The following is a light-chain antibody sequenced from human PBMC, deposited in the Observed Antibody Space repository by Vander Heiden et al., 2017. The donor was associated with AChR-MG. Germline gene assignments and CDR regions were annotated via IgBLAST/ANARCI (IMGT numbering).Light chain of an antibody. CDR3: RQHNSYPWT. CDR1: QGIRKD. CDR2: GAS. J-gene: IGKJ1*01. Sequence: DIQMTQTPSSLSASVGDRVTITCRASQGIRKDLGWYQHKPGKAPKRLIYGASGLQSGVPSRFSGSGSGTEFTLTISSLQPEDFATYYCRQHNSYPWTFGQRTKVEIK. V-gene: IGKV1-17*01.